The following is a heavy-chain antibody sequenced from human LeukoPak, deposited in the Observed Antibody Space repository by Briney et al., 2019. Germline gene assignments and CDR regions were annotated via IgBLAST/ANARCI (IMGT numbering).Heavy chain of an antibody. Sequence: ASVKVSCKASGYTFTSYGISWVRQAPGQGLEWMGWISVYNGNTNYAQKLQGRVTMTTDTSTSIAYMELRSLRSDDTAMYYCARVVGDFWSGYYKADDYWGQGTLVTVSS. D-gene: IGHD3-3*01. CDR2: ISVYNGNT. V-gene: IGHV1-18*01. CDR3: ARVVGDFWSGYYKADDY. J-gene: IGHJ4*02. CDR1: GYTFTSYG.